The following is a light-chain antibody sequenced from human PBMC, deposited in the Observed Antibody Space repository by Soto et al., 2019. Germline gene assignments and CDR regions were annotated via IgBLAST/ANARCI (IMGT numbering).Light chain of an antibody. CDR1: QSVASS. CDR2: DAS. Sequence: EIVLMQSPGTLSLSPGERGTLSCRASQSVASSLAWYQQKLGQAPRLLIYDASNRATGIPDRFSGSGSGTDFTLTLSRLEPEDFAVYYCQQYVNSPLTFGGGTKVDIK. CDR3: QQYVNSPLT. J-gene: IGKJ4*01. V-gene: IGKV3-20*01.